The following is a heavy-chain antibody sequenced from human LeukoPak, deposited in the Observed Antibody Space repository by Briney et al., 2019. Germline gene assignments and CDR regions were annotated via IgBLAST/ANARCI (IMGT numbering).Heavy chain of an antibody. J-gene: IGHJ3*02. Sequence: SETLSLACAVYGGSFCGYSWGWIRQPPGKGLEWIGEINHSGSTNYNPPLKSRVTISVDTSKNPFSLKLSSVSAPDTAVYYCARDTLHAYGDYKGAHDAFDIWGQGTMVTVSS. CDR3: ARDTLHAYGDYKGAHDAFDI. D-gene: IGHD4-17*01. V-gene: IGHV4-34*01. CDR2: INHSGST. CDR1: GGSFCGYS.